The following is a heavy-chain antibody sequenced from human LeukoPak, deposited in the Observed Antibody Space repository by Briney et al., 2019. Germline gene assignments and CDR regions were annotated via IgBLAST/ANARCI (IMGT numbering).Heavy chain of an antibody. Sequence: ASVKVSCKASGYTFTSYGISWVRQAPGQGLEWMGWISAYNGNTKYSQEFQGRVTITRDTSASTAYMELSSLRSEDMAVYYCARAGGGYDYISWFDPWGQGTLVTVSS. D-gene: IGHD5-12*01. CDR1: GYTFTSYG. CDR3: ARAGGGYDYISWFDP. CDR2: ISAYNGNT. V-gene: IGHV1-18*03. J-gene: IGHJ5*02.